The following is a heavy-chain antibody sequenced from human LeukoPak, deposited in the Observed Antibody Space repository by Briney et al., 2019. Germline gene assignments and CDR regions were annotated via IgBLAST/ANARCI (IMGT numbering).Heavy chain of an antibody. V-gene: IGHV3-23*01. D-gene: IGHD4-17*01. CDR2: IRGGGTSE. CDR1: GFTFSAYA. J-gene: IGHJ3*02. CDR3: ARDPNGDYIGAFDM. Sequence: GGSLRLSCAASGFTFSAYAMMWVRQAPGKGPGWVSAIRGGGTSEFYADSVKGRFRIPRDNSKDTLFLQMNSLRAEDTAVYYCARDPNGDYIGAFDMWGPGTMVTVSS.